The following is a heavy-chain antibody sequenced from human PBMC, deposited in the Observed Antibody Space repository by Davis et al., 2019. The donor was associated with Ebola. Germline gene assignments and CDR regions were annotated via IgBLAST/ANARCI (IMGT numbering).Heavy chain of an antibody. J-gene: IGHJ6*04. CDR3: AKVEGVTVAAMLYYYYGMDV. CDR2: ISVSGTTT. V-gene: IGHV3-23*01. CDR1: GFTFNTYA. D-gene: IGHD2-15*01. Sequence: GESLKISCVASGFTFNTYAMNWVRQAPGKGLEWVSGISVSGTTTDYADSVKGRFTISRDNSKNTLYLQMNSLRVDDTAVYYCAKVEGVTVAAMLYYYYGMDVWGKGTTVTVSS.